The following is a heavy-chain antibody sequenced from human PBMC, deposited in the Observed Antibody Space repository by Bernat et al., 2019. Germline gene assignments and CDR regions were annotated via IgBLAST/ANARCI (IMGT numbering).Heavy chain of an antibody. D-gene: IGHD6-19*01. V-gene: IGHV3-30-3*01. CDR2: ISYDGSNK. Sequence: QVQLVESGGGVVQPGRSLRLSCAASGFTFSSYAMHWVRQAPGKGLEWVAVISYDGSNKYYADSAKGRFTISIDNSKNTLYLQMNSLRAEDTAVYYWARGATINIAVDGTRRGGFDYWGQGTMVTVSS. CDR1: GFTFSSYA. CDR3: ARGATINIAVDGTRRGGFDY. J-gene: IGHJ4*02.